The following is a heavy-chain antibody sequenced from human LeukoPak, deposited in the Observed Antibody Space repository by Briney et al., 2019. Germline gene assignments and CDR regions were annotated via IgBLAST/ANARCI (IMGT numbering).Heavy chain of an antibody. D-gene: IGHD3-10*01. V-gene: IGHV1-18*01. Sequence: ASVKVSCKASGYTFTIYGISWVRQAPGQGGEWMGWISVYNGNTNYAQKLQERVTMTTDTSTSTAYMELRSLRSDDSAVYYCARDRYYGSGSYYNHFDYWGQGTLVTVSS. CDR2: ISVYNGNT. J-gene: IGHJ4*02. CDR1: GYTFTIYG. CDR3: ARDRYYGSGSYYNHFDY.